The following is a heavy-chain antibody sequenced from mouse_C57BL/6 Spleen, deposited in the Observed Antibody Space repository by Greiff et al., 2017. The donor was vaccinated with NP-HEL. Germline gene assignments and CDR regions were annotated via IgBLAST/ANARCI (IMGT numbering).Heavy chain of an antibody. Sequence: EVKLVESGGGLVQPGGSLSLSCAASGFTFTDYYMSWVRQPPGKALEWLGFIRNKANGYTTEYSASVKGRFTISRDNSQSILYLQMNALRAEDSATYYCARYWGGGEYAMDYWGQGTSVTVSS. V-gene: IGHV7-3*01. CDR1: GFTFTDYY. CDR2: IRNKANGYTT. CDR3: ARYWGGGEYAMDY. J-gene: IGHJ4*01.